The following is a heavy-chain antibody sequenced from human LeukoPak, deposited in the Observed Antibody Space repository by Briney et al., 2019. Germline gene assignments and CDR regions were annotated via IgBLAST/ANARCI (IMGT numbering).Heavy chain of an antibody. J-gene: IGHJ4*02. CDR2: IGIDSGNT. V-gene: IGHV3-48*01. Sequence: HTGGSLRLSCAASGFTFSDYSMNWVRQAPGKGLEWISYIGIDSGNTNYADSVKGRFTISGDKAKNSLYLQTNSLRVEDTAVYYCARDYKYAFDNWGQGTLVTVSS. D-gene: IGHD5-24*01. CDR3: ARDYKYAFDN. CDR1: GFTFSDYS.